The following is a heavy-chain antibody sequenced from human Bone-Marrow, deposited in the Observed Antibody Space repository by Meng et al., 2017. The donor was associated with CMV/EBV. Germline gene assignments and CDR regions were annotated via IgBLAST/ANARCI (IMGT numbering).Heavy chain of an antibody. CDR1: GFTFSDYY. D-gene: IGHD2-2*01. CDR3: ARDGRRVYCSSTSCYCYY. Sequence: GESLKISCAASGFTFSDYYMSWIRQAPGKGLEWVSYISRSGSTIDYADSVKGRFTISRDNAKNSLYLQMNSLRAEDTAVYYCARDGRRVYCSSTSCYCYYCGQRTPVAVSS. V-gene: IGHV3-11*01. CDR2: ISRSGSTI. J-gene: IGHJ4*02.